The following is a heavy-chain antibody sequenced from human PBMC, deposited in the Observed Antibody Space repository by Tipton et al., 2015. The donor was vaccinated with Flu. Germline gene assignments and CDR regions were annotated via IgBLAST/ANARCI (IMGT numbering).Heavy chain of an antibody. CDR2: VYYSGNS. CDR1: TFSSYW. J-gene: IGHJ4*02. D-gene: IGHD3-10*02. Sequence: TFSSYWMSWVRQAPGKGLEWIGSVYYSGNSDYKPSLKSRVAMSVDTSKNHLSLKLSSVTAADTAMFYCARLSFYDVDLKNFYFDYWGQGTLVTVSS. CDR3: ARLSFYDVDLKNFYFDY. V-gene: IGHV4-39*02.